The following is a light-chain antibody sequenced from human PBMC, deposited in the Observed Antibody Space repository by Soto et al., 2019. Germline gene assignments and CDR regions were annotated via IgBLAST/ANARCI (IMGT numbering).Light chain of an antibody. Sequence: IQMNQSPSSLSASVGDKVTITCRASQSVGNEFGWEQQKLVTAPKLLIFGASSLQSGVPSRFSGSGSGTEFTLTLXSLQPDDFATYYCQQYNSYWTFGQGTSVDIK. CDR2: GAS. CDR3: QQYNSYWT. V-gene: IGKV1-17*01. CDR1: QSVGNE. J-gene: IGKJ1*01.